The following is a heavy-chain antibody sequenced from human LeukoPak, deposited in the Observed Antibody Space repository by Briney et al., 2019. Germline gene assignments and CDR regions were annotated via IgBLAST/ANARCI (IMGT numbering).Heavy chain of an antibody. Sequence: SCAASGFTFSGHGMHWVRQAPGQGLEWMGWINPNSGGTNYAQKFQGRVTMTRDTSISTAYMELSRLRSDDTAVYYCARGSPVGARSSWNWGQGTLVTVSS. CDR2: INPNSGGT. CDR3: ARGSPVGARSSWN. D-gene: IGHD1-26*01. CDR1: GFTFSGHG. J-gene: IGHJ4*02. V-gene: IGHV1-2*02.